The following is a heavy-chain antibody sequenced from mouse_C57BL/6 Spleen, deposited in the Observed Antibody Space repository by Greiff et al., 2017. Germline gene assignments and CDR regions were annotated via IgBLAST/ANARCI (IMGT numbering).Heavy chain of an antibody. CDR3: ERQTGTGSYYFDY. CDR2: IDPSDSET. CDR1: GYTFTSYW. J-gene: IGHJ2*01. D-gene: IGHD3-3*01. V-gene: IGHV1-52*01. Sequence: QVQLQQPGAELVRPGSSVKLSCKASGYTFTSYWMHWVKQRPIQGLEWIGNIDPSDSETHYNQKFKDKATLTVDKSSSTAYMQLSSLTSEDSAVYYWERQTGTGSYYFDYWGQGTTLTVSS.